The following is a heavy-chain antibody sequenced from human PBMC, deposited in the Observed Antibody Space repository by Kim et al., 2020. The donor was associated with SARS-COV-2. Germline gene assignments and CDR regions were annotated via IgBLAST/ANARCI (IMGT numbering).Heavy chain of an antibody. Sequence: SETLSLTCIVSGGSISSYYWSWIRQPPGKGLEWSGYIYYSGSTNYNPSLKSRVTISVDTSKNQFSLKLSSVTAADTAVYYCARSALFRTLYIWGQGKMVT. CDR1: GGSISSYY. CDR2: IYYSGST. J-gene: IGHJ3*02. CDR3: ARSALFRTLYI. V-gene: IGHV4-59*08. D-gene: IGHD2-21*01.